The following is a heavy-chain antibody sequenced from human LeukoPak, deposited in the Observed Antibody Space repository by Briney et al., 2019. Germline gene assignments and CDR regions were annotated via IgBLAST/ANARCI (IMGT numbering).Heavy chain of an antibody. CDR2: INPNSGGT. CDR3: AGDGLVLLWFGESSGYFDY. Sequence: ASVKVSCKASGYTFTGYYMHWVRQAPGQGLEWMGWINPNSGGTNYAQKFQGRVTMTRDTSISTAYMELSRLRSDDTAVYYCAGDGLVLLWFGESSGYFDYWGQGTLVTVSS. J-gene: IGHJ4*02. D-gene: IGHD3-10*01. CDR1: GYTFTGYY. V-gene: IGHV1-2*02.